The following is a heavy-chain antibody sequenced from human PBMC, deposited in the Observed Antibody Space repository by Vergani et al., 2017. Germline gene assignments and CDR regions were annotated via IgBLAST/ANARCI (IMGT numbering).Heavy chain of an antibody. D-gene: IGHD3-10*01. Sequence: QVLLIQSGAEVQKPGSSVKVSCKASGGTFRSSAFIWVRLAPGQGLEWMGGIFPVFGAPTYAQKFQGRVTIDADESTSTTYMTVSSLKAEDTAVYFCARVIQDDVAQGVPWYYYGMDVWGQGTTVTVSS. CDR2: IFPVFGAP. CDR3: ARVIQDDVAQGVPWYYYGMDV. CDR1: GGTFRSSA. J-gene: IGHJ6*02. V-gene: IGHV1-69*12.